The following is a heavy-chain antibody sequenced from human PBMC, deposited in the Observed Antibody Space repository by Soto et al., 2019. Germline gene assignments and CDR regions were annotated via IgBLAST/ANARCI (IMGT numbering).Heavy chain of an antibody. CDR2: IGGTDGDSDGVP. D-gene: IGHD7-27*01. Sequence: VQLLESGGDLVQPGGSLRLSCVASGFILNNYAMSWVRQAPGQGLEWVSTIGGTDGDSDGVPWYEDSVKGRFTISSDSSANTLFLHMYNLRAEDSALYYFVKRGRNWGAFDFWGQGTTVVVSS. CDR1: GFILNNYA. V-gene: IGHV3-23*01. J-gene: IGHJ3*01. CDR3: VKRGRNWGAFDF.